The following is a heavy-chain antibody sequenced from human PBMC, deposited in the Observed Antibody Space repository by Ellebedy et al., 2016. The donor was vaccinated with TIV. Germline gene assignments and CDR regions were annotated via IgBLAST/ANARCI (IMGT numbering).Heavy chain of an antibody. D-gene: IGHD1-1*01. CDR3: ARDLAYNSFDY. J-gene: IGHJ4*02. Sequence: GESLKISCAASGLTFSTSWMNWVRQAPGKGLEWVAYIQPDGNEKSYGGSVKGRFTISRDNTKNSLYLQMDSLRAEDTAVYYCARDLAYNSFDYWGQGTLVTVSS. CDR1: GLTFSTSW. V-gene: IGHV3-7*01. CDR2: IQPDGNEK.